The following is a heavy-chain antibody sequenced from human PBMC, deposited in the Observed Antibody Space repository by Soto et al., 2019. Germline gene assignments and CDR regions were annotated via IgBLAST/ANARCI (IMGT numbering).Heavy chain of an antibody. V-gene: IGHV3-23*01. D-gene: IGHD4-17*01. CDR1: GFTFSSYA. J-gene: IGHJ6*03. CDR3: AKDGSFYGDYPWVYYYYMDV. CDR2: ISGSGGST. Sequence: PGGSLRLSCAASGFTFSSYAMSWVRQAPGKGLEWVSAISGSGGSTYYADSVKGRFTISRDNSKNTLYLQMNSLRAEDTAVYYCAKDGSFYGDYPWVYYYYMDVWGKGTTVTVSS.